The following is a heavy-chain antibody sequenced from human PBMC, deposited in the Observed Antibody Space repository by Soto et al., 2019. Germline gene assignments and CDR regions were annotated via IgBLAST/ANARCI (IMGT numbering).Heavy chain of an antibody. CDR2: IYYSGST. J-gene: IGHJ4*02. D-gene: IGHD1-26*01. Sequence: PSETLSLTCTVSAGSVSSGSYYWSWIRQPPGKGLEWIGYIYYSGSTNYNPSLKSRITISVDTSKNQFSLKLSSVTAADTAVYYCARTMVGARAGYFDYWGRGTLVTVSS. V-gene: IGHV4-61*01. CDR3: ARTMVGARAGYFDY. CDR1: AGSVSSGSYY.